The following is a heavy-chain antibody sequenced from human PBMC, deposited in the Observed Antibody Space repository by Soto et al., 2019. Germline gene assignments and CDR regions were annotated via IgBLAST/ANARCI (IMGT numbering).Heavy chain of an antibody. CDR3: ARVLPPFDP. CDR2: INAGNGNT. J-gene: IGHJ5*02. Sequence: ASVKVSCKASGYTFTSYAMHWVRQAPGQRLEWMGWINAGNGNTNYAQKLQGRVTMTTDTSTSTAYMELRSLRSDDTAVYYCARVLPPFDPWGQGTLVTVSS. CDR1: GYTFTSYA. V-gene: IGHV1-3*01.